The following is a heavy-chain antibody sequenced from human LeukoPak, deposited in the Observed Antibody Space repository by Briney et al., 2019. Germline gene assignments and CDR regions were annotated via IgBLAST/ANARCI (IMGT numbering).Heavy chain of an antibody. CDR3: ARKAANSGAFDV. D-gene: IGHD6-25*01. CDR2: IFFKGNS. CDR1: GGSISPYY. J-gene: IGHJ3*01. V-gene: IGHV4-4*09. Sequence: SETLSLTCTVSGGSISPYYWSWIRQPPGKGLEWIGYIFFKGNSDCNPFLSSRVAISADTSKNQFSLKVRSVSAADTAVYYCARKAANSGAFDVWDLGTMVTVSS.